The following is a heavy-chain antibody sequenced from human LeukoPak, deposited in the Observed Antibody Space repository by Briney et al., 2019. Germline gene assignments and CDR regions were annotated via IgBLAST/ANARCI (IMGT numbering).Heavy chain of an antibody. CDR1: GGSFSGYY. CDR2: INHSGST. CDR3: VRGRWLQRNFDY. V-gene: IGHV4-34*01. J-gene: IGHJ4*02. D-gene: IGHD5-24*01. Sequence: PSETLSLTCAVYGGSFSGYYWSWIRQPPGKGLEWIGEINHSGSTNYNPSLKSRVTISVDTSKNQFSLKLSSVTAADTAVYYCVRGRWLQRNFDYWGQGTLVTVSS.